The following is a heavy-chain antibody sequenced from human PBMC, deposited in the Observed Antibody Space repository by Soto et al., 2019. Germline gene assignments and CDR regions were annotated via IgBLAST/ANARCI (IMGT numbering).Heavy chain of an antibody. CDR3: ARESRSWYGSIWDY. CDR2: IYYSGGT. D-gene: IGHD6-13*01. Sequence: SETLSLTCAVSGGSISSGGYYWSWIRQPPGKGLEWIGYIYYSGGTNYNPSLKSRVTISVDTSKNQFSLKLSSVTAADTAVYYCARESRSWYGSIWDYWGQGTLVTSPQ. CDR1: GGSISSGGYY. V-gene: IGHV4-61*08. J-gene: IGHJ4*02.